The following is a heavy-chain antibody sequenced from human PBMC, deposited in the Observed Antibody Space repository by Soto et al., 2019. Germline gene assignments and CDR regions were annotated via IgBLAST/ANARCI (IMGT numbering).Heavy chain of an antibody. CDR3: ARGRSRLRLGTPAHYYYGMDV. D-gene: IGHD5-12*01. Sequence: ASVKVSCKASGGTFSSYAISWVRQAPGQGLEWMGGIIPIFGTANYAQKFQGRVTITADESTSTAYMELSSLRSEDTAVYYCARGRSRLRLGTPAHYYYGMDVWGQGTTVTVSS. V-gene: IGHV1-69*13. CDR1: GGTFSSYA. CDR2: IIPIFGTA. J-gene: IGHJ6*02.